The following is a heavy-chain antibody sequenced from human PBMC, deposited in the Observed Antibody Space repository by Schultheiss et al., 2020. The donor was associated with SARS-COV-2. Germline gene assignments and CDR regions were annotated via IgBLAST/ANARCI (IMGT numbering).Heavy chain of an antibody. J-gene: IGHJ4*02. V-gene: IGHV3-48*03. CDR1: GFTFSSYE. CDR2: ISSSGSTI. CDR3: ARGGYSGSYLDY. D-gene: IGHD1-26*01. Sequence: GGSLRLSCAASGFTFSSYEMNWVRQAPGKGLEWVSYISSSGSTIYYADSVKGRFTISRDNAKNSLYLQMNSLRAEDTAVYYCARGGYSGSYLDYWGQGTLVTVSS.